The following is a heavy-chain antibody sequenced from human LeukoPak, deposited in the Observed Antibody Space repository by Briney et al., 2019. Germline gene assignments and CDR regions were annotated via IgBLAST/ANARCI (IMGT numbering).Heavy chain of an antibody. V-gene: IGHV5-51*01. CDR2: VYPGDSDT. CDR1: GYRFTSFW. CDR3: ARHLFSLVAAIEGAFDI. D-gene: IGHD5-12*01. Sequence: GESLQISCQASGYRFTSFWIGWVRPMPGRGLEWMGIVYPGDSDTRFSPSFQGQVTISADKSISTAYLQWNSLKASDTAMYYCARHLFSLVAAIEGAFDIWGQGTMVTVSS. J-gene: IGHJ3*02.